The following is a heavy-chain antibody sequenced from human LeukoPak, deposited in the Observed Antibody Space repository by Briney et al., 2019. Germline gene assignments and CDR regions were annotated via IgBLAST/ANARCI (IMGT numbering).Heavy chain of an antibody. CDR3: ARDRSSGYFVLDY. V-gene: IGHV4-31*03. J-gene: IGHJ4*02. Sequence: TLSLTCTVSGGSITSGAYYWAWLRQHRGKGLESFGYISYSGTTYYTPSVKSRVTISVDTSKYQFSLKLSSVTAADTAVYYCARDRSSGYFVLDYWGQGALVTVSA. CDR2: ISYSGTT. D-gene: IGHD3-22*01. CDR1: GGSITSGAYY.